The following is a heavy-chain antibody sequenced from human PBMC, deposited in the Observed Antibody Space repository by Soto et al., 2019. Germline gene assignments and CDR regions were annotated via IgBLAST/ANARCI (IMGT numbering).Heavy chain of an antibody. CDR2: INYDGYS. Sequence: QVQLQEWGPGLVKPSETLSLTCTVSGGSITNYYCSWFRQPPGKGLEWIGSINYDGYSAYNLSLKRRVTLPMYASRARFSMMLECVTATDTGLYYCASHGVGPLHGLGAVWGPGTTVIVSS. J-gene: IGHJ6*02. D-gene: IGHD3-10*01. CDR1: GGSITNYY. CDR3: ASHGVGPLHGLGAV. V-gene: IGHV4-59*08.